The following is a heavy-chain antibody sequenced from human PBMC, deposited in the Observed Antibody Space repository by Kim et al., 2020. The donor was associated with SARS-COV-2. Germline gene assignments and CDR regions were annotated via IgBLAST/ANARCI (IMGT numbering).Heavy chain of an antibody. Sequence: SETLSLTCAVCGGSFSGYYWSWIRQPPGKGLEWIGEINHSGSTNYNPSLKSRVNISLDTSKNHFSLRLRSVTAADTAVYYCARRPGAFDYWGQGTLVTVSS. CDR3: ARRPGAFDY. V-gene: IGHV4-34*01. CDR1: GGSFSGYY. J-gene: IGHJ4*02. CDR2: INHSGST. D-gene: IGHD7-27*01.